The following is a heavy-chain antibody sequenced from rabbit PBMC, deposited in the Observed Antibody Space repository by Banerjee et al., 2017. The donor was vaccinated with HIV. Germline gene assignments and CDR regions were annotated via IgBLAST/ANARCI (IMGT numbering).Heavy chain of an antibody. D-gene: IGHD1-1*01. Sequence: QQQLVESGGGLVQPEGSLTLSCTASGFSFSNKAVMCWVRQAPGKGLEWIACINVVTGKALYASWAKGRFTFSRTSSTTVTLQMTSLTAADTATYFCARDTSTSFSTYGMDLWGPGTLVTVS. J-gene: IGHJ6*01. CDR2: INVVTGKA. CDR1: GFSFSNKAV. V-gene: IGHV1S45*01. CDR3: ARDTSTSFSTYGMDL.